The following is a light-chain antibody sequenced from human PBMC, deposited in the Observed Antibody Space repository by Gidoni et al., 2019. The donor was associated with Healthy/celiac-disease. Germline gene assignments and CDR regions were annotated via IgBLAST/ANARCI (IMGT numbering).Light chain of an antibody. CDR3: MQALQTPPT. J-gene: IGKJ5*01. Sequence: DIVMTQSPLSLPVTPGEPASIPCRSSQSLLHSNGYNYLDWYLQKPGQSPQLLIYLGSNRASGVPDRFSGSGSGTDFTLKISRVEDEDVGVYYCMQALQTPPTFGQGTRLEIK. CDR1: QSLLHSNGYNY. CDR2: LGS. V-gene: IGKV2-28*01.